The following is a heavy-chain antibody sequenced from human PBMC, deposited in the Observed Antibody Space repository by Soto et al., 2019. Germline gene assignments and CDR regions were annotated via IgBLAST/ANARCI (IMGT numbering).Heavy chain of an antibody. CDR1: GYTFSAYW. J-gene: IGHJ4*02. V-gene: IGHV1-2*02. Sequence: ASVKVSCKASGYTFSAYWLHWVRQAPGQGLEWMGYINPNTGGTNYAQIFQGRVTLTRDTSISTAYMDLSSLRSDDTAVYYCARTSTRGYSGYDLDFWGQGTLVTAPQ. CDR3: ARTSTRGYSGYDLDF. CDR2: INPNTGGT. D-gene: IGHD5-12*01.